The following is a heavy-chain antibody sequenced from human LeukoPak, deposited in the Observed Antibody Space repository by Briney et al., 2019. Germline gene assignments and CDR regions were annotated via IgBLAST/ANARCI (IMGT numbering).Heavy chain of an antibody. V-gene: IGHV3-9*01. CDR1: GFTFDDYA. J-gene: IGHJ5*02. Sequence: PGGSLRLSCVASGFTFDDYAMHWVRQAPGKGLEWVSGISWNSGSIGYADSVKGRFTISRDNAKNSLYLQMNSLRADDTAMYYCATGRRSVTRRGNWFDPWGQGSLVTVTS. CDR3: ATGRRSVTRRGNWFDP. CDR2: ISWNSGSI. D-gene: IGHD2-21*02.